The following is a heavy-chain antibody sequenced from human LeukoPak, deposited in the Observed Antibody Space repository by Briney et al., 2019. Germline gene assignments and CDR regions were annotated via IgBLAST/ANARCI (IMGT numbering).Heavy chain of an antibody. Sequence: GRSLRLSCAASGFTFNSYGMHWVRQAPGKGLERVAVIWYDGSNKYYADSVKGRFTISRDNSKNTLYLQVNSLRAEDTAVYYCARDFEGQQLVKSLYFDYWGQGTLVTVSS. J-gene: IGHJ4*02. V-gene: IGHV3-33*01. CDR1: GFTFNSYG. CDR3: ARDFEGQQLVKSLYFDY. D-gene: IGHD6-13*01. CDR2: IWYDGSNK.